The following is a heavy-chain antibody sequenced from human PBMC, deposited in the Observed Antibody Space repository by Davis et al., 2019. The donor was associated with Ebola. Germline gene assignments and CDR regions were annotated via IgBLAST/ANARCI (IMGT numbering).Heavy chain of an antibody. Sequence: AASVKVSCKASGCTFSSNTISWVRQAPGQGLDWMGRIIPIRGIANYAQKFQGRVTINADKYTSTAYMELSSLRSEDTAVYYWAREPAGGWYFDLWGRGTLVTVSS. J-gene: IGHJ2*01. CDR2: IIPIRGIA. CDR3: AREPAGGWYFDL. V-gene: IGHV1-69*10. CDR1: GCTFSSNT.